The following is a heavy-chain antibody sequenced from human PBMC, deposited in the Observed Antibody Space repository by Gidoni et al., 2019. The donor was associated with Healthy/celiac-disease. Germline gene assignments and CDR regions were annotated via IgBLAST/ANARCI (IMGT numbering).Heavy chain of an antibody. CDR1: GFTFSSYG. V-gene: IGHV3-33*01. CDR2: IWYDGSNK. Sequence: QVQLVESGGGVVQPGRSLRLSCAASGFTFSSYGMHWVRQAPGKGLEWVAGIWYDGSNKYYADSVKGRFTISRDNSKNTLYLQMNSLRAEDTAVYYCARDEGIAVAGSRWFDPWGQGTLVTVSS. J-gene: IGHJ5*02. CDR3: ARDEGIAVAGSRWFDP. D-gene: IGHD6-19*01.